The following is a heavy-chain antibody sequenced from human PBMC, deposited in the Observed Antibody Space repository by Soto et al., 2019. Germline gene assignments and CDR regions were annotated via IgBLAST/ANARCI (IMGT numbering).Heavy chain of an antibody. CDR3: ARAGGLGAVAADY. D-gene: IGHD6-19*01. CDR1: GGSISSGGYS. V-gene: IGHV4-30-2*01. Sequence: QLQLQESGSGLVKPSQTLSLTCAVSGGSISSGGYSWSWIRQPPGKGLEWIGYIYHSGSTYYNPSLKGRVPISVDRPRNQFSLKLSAVTAADTAVYYCARAGGLGAVAADYWGQGTLVTVSS. J-gene: IGHJ4*02. CDR2: IYHSGST.